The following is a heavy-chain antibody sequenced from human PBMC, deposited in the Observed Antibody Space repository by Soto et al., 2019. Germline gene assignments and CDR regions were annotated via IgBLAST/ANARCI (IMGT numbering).Heavy chain of an antibody. CDR2: IYYSGST. CDR1: GGSISSSSYY. D-gene: IGHD3-10*01. CDR3: ASLTSHSLQTYYYGSGSRPYYYYYMDV. V-gene: IGHV4-39*01. J-gene: IGHJ6*03. Sequence: SETLSLTCTVSGGSISSSSYYWGWIRQPPGKGLEWIGSIYYSGSTYYNPSLKSRVTISVDTSKNQFSLKLSSVTAADTAVYYCASLTSHSLQTYYYGSGSRPYYYYYMDVWGKGTTVTVSS.